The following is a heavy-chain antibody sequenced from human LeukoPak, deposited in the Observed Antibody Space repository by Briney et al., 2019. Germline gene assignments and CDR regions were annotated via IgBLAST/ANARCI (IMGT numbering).Heavy chain of an antibody. J-gene: IGHJ6*03. D-gene: IGHD6-13*01. CDR2: SNPNSCCT. CDR3: ARASSSRQNYSYYYYMDV. V-gene: IGHV1-2*02. Sequence: RWVPHPQKQKLEWMGWSNPNSCCTNYAQKLQGRVTMTRDTSFSTAYMELSRLRSDDTAVYYCARASSSRQNYSYYYYMDVWGKGTTVTVSS.